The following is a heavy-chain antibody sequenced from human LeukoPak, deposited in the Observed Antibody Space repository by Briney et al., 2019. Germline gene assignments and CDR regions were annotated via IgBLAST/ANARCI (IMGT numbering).Heavy chain of an antibody. J-gene: IGHJ6*03. CDR3: ARGLGSHREPHYYYYMDV. V-gene: IGHV7-4-1*02. Sequence: GASVKVSCKASGYTFSSYAISWVRQAPGQGLEWMGWINTNTGNPTYAQGFTGRFVFSLDTSVSTAYLQISSLKAEDTAVFYCARGLGSHREPHYYYYMDVWGKGTTVTVSS. CDR1: GYTFSSYA. CDR2: INTNTGNP. D-gene: IGHD1-14*01.